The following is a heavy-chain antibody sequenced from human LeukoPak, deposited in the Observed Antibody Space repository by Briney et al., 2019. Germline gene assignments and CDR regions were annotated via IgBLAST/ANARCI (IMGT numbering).Heavy chain of an antibody. J-gene: IGHJ4*02. CDR1: GFTFSNYA. V-gene: IGHV3-23*01. CDR2: ISGSGGSP. CDR3: ARDPGAFPYFFDS. D-gene: IGHD4/OR15-4a*01. Sequence: GGSLRLSCAASGFTFSNYAMSWVRQAPGKGLEWVSGISGSGGSPYYADSVRGRFTISRDNSKNTLYLQMNSLRVEGTAVYFCARDPGAFPYFFDSWGQGTLVTVSS.